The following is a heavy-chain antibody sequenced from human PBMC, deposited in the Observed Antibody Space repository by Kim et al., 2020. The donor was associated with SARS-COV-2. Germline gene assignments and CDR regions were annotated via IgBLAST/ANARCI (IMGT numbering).Heavy chain of an antibody. V-gene: IGHV1-24*01. Sequence: ASVKVSCKVSGYTLTELSMHWVRQAPGKGLEWMGGFDPEDGETIYAQKFQGRVTMTEDTSTDTAYMELSSLRSEDTAVYYCATHPEVPVLGFNWFDPWGQGSLVTVSS. D-gene: IGHD2-2*01. CDR3: ATHPEVPVLGFNWFDP. CDR1: GYTLTELS. CDR2: FDPEDGET. J-gene: IGHJ5*02.